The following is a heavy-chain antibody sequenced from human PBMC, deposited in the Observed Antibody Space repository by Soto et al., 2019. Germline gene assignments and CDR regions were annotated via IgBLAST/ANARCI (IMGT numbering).Heavy chain of an antibody. V-gene: IGHV4-39*01. CDR3: VRLQGGKGELPRPAFDY. CDR1: GGSSSSSSAY. J-gene: IGHJ4*02. Sequence: QLQLQESGPGLVKPSETLSLTCTVSGGSSSSSSAYWGWIRQPPGKGLEGIGSIYYSGSTYYNPSIKGRGTIYVDTSKNQVSLKLSSVTAADTAVDYCVRLQGGKGELPRPAFDYWGPGNLVNVPS. D-gene: IGHD1-26*01. CDR2: IYYSGST.